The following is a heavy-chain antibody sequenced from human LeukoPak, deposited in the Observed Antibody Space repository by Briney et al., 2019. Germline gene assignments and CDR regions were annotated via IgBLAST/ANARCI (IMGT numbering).Heavy chain of an antibody. CDR1: GFTFSSYS. Sequence: GGSLRLSCAASGFTFSSYSMKWARQAPGKGLEWVSSISSSSSYIYYADSVKGRFTISRDNAKNSLYLQMNSLRAEDTAVYYCARVGIYDYGDYAIDYWGQGTLVTVSS. V-gene: IGHV3-21*01. D-gene: IGHD4-17*01. J-gene: IGHJ4*02. CDR2: ISSSSSYI. CDR3: ARVGIYDYGDYAIDY.